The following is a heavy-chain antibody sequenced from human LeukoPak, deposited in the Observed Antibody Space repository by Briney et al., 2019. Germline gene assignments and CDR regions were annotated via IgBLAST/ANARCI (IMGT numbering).Heavy chain of an antibody. CDR3: ATPSRSGYDRNSGFDY. CDR2: INTNTGNP. V-gene: IGHV7-4-1*02. Sequence: ASVKVSCKASGYTFTSYAMNWVRQAPGQGLEWMGWINTNTGNPTYAQGFTGRFVFSLDTSVSTAYLQISSLKAEDTAVYYCATPSRSGYDRNSGFDYWGQGTLVTVSS. D-gene: IGHD5-12*01. CDR1: GYTFTSYA. J-gene: IGHJ4*02.